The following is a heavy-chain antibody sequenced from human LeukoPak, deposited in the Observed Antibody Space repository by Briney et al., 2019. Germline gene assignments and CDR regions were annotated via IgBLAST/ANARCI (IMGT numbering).Heavy chain of an antibody. Sequence: SETLSLTCTVSGGSISSGSYYWSWIRQPAGKGLEWIGRIYTSGSTNYNPSLKSRVTISVDTSKNQFSLKPSSVTAADTAVYYCARARITIFGVAFFDPWGQGTLVTVSS. V-gene: IGHV4-61*02. CDR1: GGSISSGSYY. J-gene: IGHJ5*02. CDR3: ARARITIFGVAFFDP. D-gene: IGHD3-3*01. CDR2: IYTSGST.